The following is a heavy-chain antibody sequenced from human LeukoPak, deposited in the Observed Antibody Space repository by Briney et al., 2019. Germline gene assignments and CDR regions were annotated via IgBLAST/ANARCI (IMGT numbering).Heavy chain of an antibody. J-gene: IGHJ3*02. V-gene: IGHV3-7*01. CDR2: IKQDGSEK. D-gene: IGHD3-10*01. Sequence: GGSLRLSCAASGFTFSSHWMSWVRQASGKGLEWVANIKQDGSEKYYVDSVKGRFTISRDNAKNSLYLQMNSLRAEDTAVYYCARDGLYGSGSYGASDIWGQGTLVTVSS. CDR3: ARDGLYGSGSYGASDI. CDR1: GFTFSSHW.